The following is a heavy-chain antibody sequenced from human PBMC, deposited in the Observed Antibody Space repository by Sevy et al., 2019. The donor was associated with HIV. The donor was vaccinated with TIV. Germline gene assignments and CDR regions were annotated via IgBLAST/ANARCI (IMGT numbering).Heavy chain of an antibody. CDR1: GGSVSSDNYY. Sequence: SETLSLTCAVSGGSVSSDNYYWTWIRQHPGKGLEWIGYIYHLGSTSSNPSLKSRVTISVDTSKNQFSLRLRSVTAAEAAVDFGARGAGYCSNGVCYTGWFDPWGQGTLVTVSS. D-gene: IGHD2-8*01. V-gene: IGHV4-31*11. CDR2: IYHLGST. CDR3: ARGAGYCSNGVCYTGWFDP. J-gene: IGHJ5*02.